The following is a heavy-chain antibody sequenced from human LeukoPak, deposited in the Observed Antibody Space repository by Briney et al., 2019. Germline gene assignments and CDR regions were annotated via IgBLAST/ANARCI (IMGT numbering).Heavy chain of an antibody. J-gene: IGHJ4*02. CDR2: ISGSGGST. CDR3: ASSSIQLWLGYFDY. Sequence: GGSLRLSCAASGFTFSSYAMSWVRQAPGKGLEWVSAISGSGGSTYYADSVKGRFTISRDNSKNTLYLQMNSLRAEDTAVYYCASSSIQLWLGYFDYWGQGTLVTVSS. CDR1: GFTFSSYA. D-gene: IGHD5-18*01. V-gene: IGHV3-23*01.